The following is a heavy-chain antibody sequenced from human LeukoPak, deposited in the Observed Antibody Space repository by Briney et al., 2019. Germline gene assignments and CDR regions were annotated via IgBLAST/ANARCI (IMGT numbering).Heavy chain of an antibody. J-gene: IGHJ4*02. CDR1: GFTFSSYA. V-gene: IGHV3-30-3*01. Sequence: GGSLRLSCAASGFTFSSYAMHWVRQAPGKGLKWVAVISYDGSNKYYADSVKGRFTISRDNSKNTLYLQMNSLRAEDTAVYYCARVSSVAAPRVHYYFDYWGQGTLVTVSS. CDR3: ARVSSVAAPRVHYYFDY. D-gene: IGHD6-19*01. CDR2: ISYDGSNK.